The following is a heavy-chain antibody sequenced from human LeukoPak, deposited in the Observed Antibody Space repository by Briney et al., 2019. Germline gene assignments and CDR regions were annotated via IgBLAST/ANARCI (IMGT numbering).Heavy chain of an antibody. V-gene: IGHV3-48*03. Sequence: PGGSLRLSCAASGFTFSIYEMNWVRQAPGKGLEWVSFISGSGSTIHFADSVKGRFTISRDNAKNSPYLQMNSLRGEDTAVYYCARGRWFDPWGQGTLVTVSS. CDR2: ISGSGSTI. J-gene: IGHJ5*02. CDR3: ARGRWFDP. CDR1: GFTFSIYE.